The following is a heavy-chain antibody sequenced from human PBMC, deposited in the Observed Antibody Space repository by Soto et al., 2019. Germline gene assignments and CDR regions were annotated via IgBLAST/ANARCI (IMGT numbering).Heavy chain of an antibody. CDR3: TIVRVADSALDH. V-gene: IGHV3-30*03. D-gene: IGHD3-10*02. Sequence: LILSWVGAGLISSNNGIHWVRQTAVELLEWVAFMSYDGSDTFYADSVKGRFTISRDNSKNTLFLRMSNLRAEDTAMYYCTIVRVADSALDHWGQGTLVTVSS. CDR1: GLISSNNG. CDR2: MSYDGSDT. J-gene: IGHJ4*02.